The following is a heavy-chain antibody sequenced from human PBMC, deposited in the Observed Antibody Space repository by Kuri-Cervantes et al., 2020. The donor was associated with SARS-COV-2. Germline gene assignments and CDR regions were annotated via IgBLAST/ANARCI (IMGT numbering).Heavy chain of an antibody. J-gene: IGHJ4*02. V-gene: IGHV4-34*01. CDR1: GGSFSGYY. Sequence: GSLRLSCAVYGGSFSGYYWSWIRQSPGKGLVWIGEINHTGSTNYNPSLKSRVTISVDTSKNQFSLKLSSVTAADTAVYYCARRWFDFWSGYYIFDYWGQGTLVTVSS. CDR3: ARRWFDFWSGYYIFDY. D-gene: IGHD3-3*01. CDR2: INHTGST.